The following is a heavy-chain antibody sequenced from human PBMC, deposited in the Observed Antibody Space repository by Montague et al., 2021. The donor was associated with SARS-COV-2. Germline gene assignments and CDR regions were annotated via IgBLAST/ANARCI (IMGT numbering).Heavy chain of an antibody. CDR2: IKQDGSEK. D-gene: IGHD3-22*01. V-gene: IGHV3-7*05. CDR1: GFTFSTFW. J-gene: IGHJ4*02. Sequence: SLRLSCAASGFTFSTFWMTGVRQVPGKGLEWVANIKQDGSEKYYVDSVKGRFTISRDNAKNSLYLQLDSLRAEDTAVYYCARGYDSSGYQYWGQGTLVTVSS. CDR3: ARGYDSSGYQY.